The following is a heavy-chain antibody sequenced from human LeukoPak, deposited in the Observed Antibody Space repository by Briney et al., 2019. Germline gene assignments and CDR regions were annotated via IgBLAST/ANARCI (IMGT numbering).Heavy chain of an antibody. V-gene: IGHV4-59*01. CDR3: ARGSNWGDK. J-gene: IGHJ4*02. Sequence: SETLSLTCSVSGGSIRGYYWSWIRQPPGKGLEWIGYIYYTGSTYYNPSLQSRVTISVDTSKNQFSLKLTSVTAADTAVYFCARGSNWGDKWGQGTLVTVSS. D-gene: IGHD7-27*01. CDR2: IYYTGST. CDR1: GGSIRGYY.